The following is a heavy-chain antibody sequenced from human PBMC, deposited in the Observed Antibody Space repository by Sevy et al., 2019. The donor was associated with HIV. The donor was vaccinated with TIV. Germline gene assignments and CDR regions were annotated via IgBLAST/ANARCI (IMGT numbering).Heavy chain of an antibody. Sequence: GGSLRLSCVVSGITFSTSGMHWVRQAPGKGLEWVAVISYHGRDKFYADSVKGRSTISRDNSKNILYLQMISLRAEDTAVYYCAKVFTGYNGMDVWGQRTMVTVSS. CDR2: ISYHGRDK. J-gene: IGHJ6*02. D-gene: IGHD3-9*01. CDR1: GITFSTSG. CDR3: AKVFTGYNGMDV. V-gene: IGHV3-30*18.